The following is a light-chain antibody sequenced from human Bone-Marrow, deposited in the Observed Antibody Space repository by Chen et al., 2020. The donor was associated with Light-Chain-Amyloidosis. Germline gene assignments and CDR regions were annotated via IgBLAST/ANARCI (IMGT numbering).Light chain of an antibody. J-gene: IGLJ1*01. CDR3: SSYTSGSTRYV. V-gene: IGLV2-14*03. CDR1: SSDVGGYNY. Sequence: QSALTQPASVYGSPRQSITISCTVTSSDVGGYNYVSWYQHHPGKAPKLMIYDVSNRPSGVSNRFSGSESGNTASLTISGLQAEDEADYYCSSYTSGSTRYVFGTGTKVTVL. CDR2: DVS.